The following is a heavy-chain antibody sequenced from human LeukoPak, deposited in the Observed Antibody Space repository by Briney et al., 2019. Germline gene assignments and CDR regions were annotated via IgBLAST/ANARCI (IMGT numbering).Heavy chain of an antibody. CDR2: IYHSGST. D-gene: IGHD4-17*01. V-gene: IGHV4-34*01. J-gene: IGHJ6*02. CDR1: GGSFSGYY. Sequence: SETLSLTCAVYGGSFSGYYWSWIRQPPGKGLEWIGEIYHSGSTNYNPSLKSRVTISVDKSKNQFSLKLSSVTAADTAVYYCAREAGDSGAHGMDVWGQGTTVIVSS. CDR3: AREAGDSGAHGMDV.